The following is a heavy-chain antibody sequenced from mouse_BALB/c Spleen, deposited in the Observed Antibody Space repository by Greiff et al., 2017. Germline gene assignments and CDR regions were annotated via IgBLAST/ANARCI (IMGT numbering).Heavy chain of an antibody. CDR2: IRLKSNNYAT. CDR3: TRAYGSSYWYFDV. D-gene: IGHD1-1*01. J-gene: IGHJ1*01. CDR1: GFTFSNYW. Sequence: EVKVEESGGGLVQPGGSMKLSCAASGFTFSNYWMNWVRQSPEQGLEWVAEIRLKSNNYATHYAESVKGRFTISRDDSKSSVYLQMNNLRAEDTGIYYCTRAYGSSYWYFDVWGAGTTVTVSS. V-gene: IGHV6-6*02.